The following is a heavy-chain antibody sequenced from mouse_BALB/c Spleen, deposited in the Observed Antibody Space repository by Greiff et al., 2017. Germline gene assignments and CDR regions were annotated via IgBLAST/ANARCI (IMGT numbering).Heavy chain of an antibody. CDR3: ARNHFDY. J-gene: IGHJ2*01. CDR1: GFTFSSFG. Sequence: EVQRVESGGGLVQPGGSRKLSCAASGFTFSSFGMHWVRQAPEKGLEWVAYISSGSSTIYYADTVKGRFTISRDNPKNTLFLQMTSLRSEDTAMYYCARNHFDYWGQGTTLTVSS. V-gene: IGHV5-17*02. CDR2: ISSGSSTI.